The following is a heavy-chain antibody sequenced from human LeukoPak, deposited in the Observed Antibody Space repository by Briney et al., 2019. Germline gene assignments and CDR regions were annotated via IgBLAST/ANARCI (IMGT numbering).Heavy chain of an antibody. CDR1: GGSISSYS. D-gene: IGHD2-21*01. CDR3: ARYSLWWWFDI. V-gene: IGHV4-4*07. CDR2: IYTSGST. Sequence: SETLSLTCTVSGGSISSYSWSWIRQPAGKGLEWIGRIYTSGSTNYNPSHKSRVTMSVDTSKNQFSLKLSSVTAADTAVYYCARYSLWWWFDIWGQGTMVTVSS. J-gene: IGHJ3*02.